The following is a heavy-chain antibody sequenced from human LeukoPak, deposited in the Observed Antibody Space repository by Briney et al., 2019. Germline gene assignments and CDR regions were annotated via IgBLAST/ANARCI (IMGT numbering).Heavy chain of an antibody. J-gene: IGHJ5*02. V-gene: IGHV4-30-2*03. CDR1: GGSISSGGYS. CDR2: IYYSGST. D-gene: IGHD3-9*01. Sequence: SETLSLTCAVSGGSISSGGYSWSWIRQPPGKGLEWIGYIYYSGSTYYNPSLKSRVTISVDTSKNQFSLKLSSVTAADTAVYYCARHTYDILTGYEYNWFDPWGQGTLVTVSS. CDR3: ARHTYDILTGYEYNWFDP.